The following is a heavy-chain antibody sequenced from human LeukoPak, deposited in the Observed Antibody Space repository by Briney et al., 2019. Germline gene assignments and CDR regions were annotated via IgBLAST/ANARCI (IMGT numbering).Heavy chain of an antibody. Sequence: GGSLRLSCAASGFTFSSYSMNWVRQAPGKGLEWVSSISSSSYIYYADSVKGRFTISRDNAKNSLYLQMNSLRAEDTAVYYCARDTDYGDYVSGYWGQGTLVTVSS. D-gene: IGHD4-17*01. CDR2: ISSSSYI. CDR1: GFTFSSYS. V-gene: IGHV3-21*01. CDR3: ARDTDYGDYVSGY. J-gene: IGHJ4*02.